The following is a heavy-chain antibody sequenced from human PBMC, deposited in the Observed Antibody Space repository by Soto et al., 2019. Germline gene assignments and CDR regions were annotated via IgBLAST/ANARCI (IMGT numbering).Heavy chain of an antibody. CDR1: GDSISTSNYY. Sequence: QLQLQESGPGLVKPSETLSLTFSVSGDSISTSNYYWGWIRQPPGKGLEWIGHLFYSGGTYYNPSLKSRVSISVATSKNEFSLKLTSITAADTAIYFCARRGGGDYLFDSWGQGILVTVSS. CDR2: LFYSGGT. J-gene: IGHJ4*02. V-gene: IGHV4-39*07. D-gene: IGHD4-17*01. CDR3: ARRGGGDYLFDS.